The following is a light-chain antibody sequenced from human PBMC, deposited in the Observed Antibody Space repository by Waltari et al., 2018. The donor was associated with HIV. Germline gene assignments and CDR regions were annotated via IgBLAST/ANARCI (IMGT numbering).Light chain of an antibody. CDR1: SSNIGSNY. CDR3: ATWDDSLSGPV. V-gene: IGLV1-47*01. Sequence: QSVLTQPPSASGTPGQRVAISCSGSSSNIGSNYVYWYQQLPGTAPKVLIYRSNQRPSGVPDRFPGYKSGTSASLAISALRSEDEAEYYCATWDDSLSGPVFGGGTKLTVL. J-gene: IGLJ3*02. CDR2: RSN.